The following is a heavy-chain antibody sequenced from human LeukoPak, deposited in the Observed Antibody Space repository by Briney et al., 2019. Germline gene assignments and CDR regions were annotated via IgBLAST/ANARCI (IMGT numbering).Heavy chain of an antibody. J-gene: IGHJ5*02. D-gene: IGHD3-10*01. Sequence: SETLSLTCTVSGGSISSYYWSWIRQPPGKGLEWIGYIYYSGSTNYNSSLKSRVTISVDTSKNQFSLKLSSVTAADTAVYYCARVLSGKWFGGNWFDPWGQGTLVTVSS. CDR2: IYYSGST. CDR1: GGSISSYY. V-gene: IGHV4-59*01. CDR3: ARVLSGKWFGGNWFDP.